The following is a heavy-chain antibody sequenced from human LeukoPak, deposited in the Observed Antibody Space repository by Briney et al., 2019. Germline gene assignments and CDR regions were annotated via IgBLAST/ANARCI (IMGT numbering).Heavy chain of an antibody. V-gene: IGHV3-7*03. CDR3: AKAGAVVVVAAKYFDY. D-gene: IGHD2-15*01. CDR1: GFTFSSYW. Sequence: PGWSLTLSCVASGFTFSSYWMTWVRQAPARGVEWVANIKTDGSQIYYVDSVKGRFTISRDNSKNTLYLQMNSLRAEDTAVYYCAKAGAVVVVAAKYFDYWGQGTLVTVSS. J-gene: IGHJ4*02. CDR2: IKTDGSQI.